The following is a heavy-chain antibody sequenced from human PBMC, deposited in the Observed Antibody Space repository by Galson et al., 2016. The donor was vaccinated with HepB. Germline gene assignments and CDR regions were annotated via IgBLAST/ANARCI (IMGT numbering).Heavy chain of an antibody. CDR1: GFTFSTYA. CDR2: IWYDGSNK. CDR3: AREASSVTYHSFVDS. V-gene: IGHV3-33*01. D-gene: IGHD1-14*01. Sequence: SLRLSCAPSGFTFSTYAMHWVRQAPGKGLEWVAVIWYDGSNKYYADSVKGRFTVSRDNYKSTLYLQMNGLRDDDTAVYYCAREASSVTYHSFVDSWGLGTLVTVSS. J-gene: IGHJ4*02.